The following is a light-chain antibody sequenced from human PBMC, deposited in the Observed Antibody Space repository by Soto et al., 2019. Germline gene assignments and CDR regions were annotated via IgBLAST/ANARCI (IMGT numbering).Light chain of an antibody. CDR3: QSWGAGYRV. CDR1: SEYSHYA. J-gene: IGLJ3*02. Sequence: QPVLTQSPSASASLGASIKLTCTLNSEYSHYAIAWHQQYPGRGPRFLMKVNRDGSHNKGDGIPDRFSGSRSGAECYLTISSLQSEDEADYCCQSWGAGYRVFGRGTKLTVL. V-gene: IGLV4-69*01. CDR2: VNRDGSH.